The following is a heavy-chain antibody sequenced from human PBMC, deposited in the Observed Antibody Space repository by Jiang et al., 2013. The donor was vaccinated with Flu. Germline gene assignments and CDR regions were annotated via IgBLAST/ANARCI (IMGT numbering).Heavy chain of an antibody. D-gene: IGHD2-15*01. CDR2: INHSGST. Sequence: LLKPSETLSLTCAVYGGSFSGYYWSWIRQPPGKGLEWIGEINHSGSTNYNPSLKSRVTISVDTSKNQFSLKLSSVTAADTAVYYCARGARRRYVVVAAAHFDYWGQGTLVTVSS. CDR3: ARGARRRYVVVAAAHFDY. J-gene: IGHJ4*02. CDR1: GGSFSGYY. V-gene: IGHV4-34*01.